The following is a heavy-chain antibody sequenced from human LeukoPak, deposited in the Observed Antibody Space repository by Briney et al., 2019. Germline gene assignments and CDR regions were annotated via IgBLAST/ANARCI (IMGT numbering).Heavy chain of an antibody. CDR1: GGSFSGYY. CDR3: ARDYVGVAGTFDY. CDR2: INHRGST. J-gene: IGHJ4*02. V-gene: IGHV4-34*01. D-gene: IGHD6-19*01. Sequence: PSETLSLTCAVYGGSFSGYYWSWIRQPPGKGVEWIGEINHRGSTNYNPSLKSRVTISLDTSKNQYSLRLSSVTAADTAVYYCARDYVGVAGTFDYWGQGTLVTVSS.